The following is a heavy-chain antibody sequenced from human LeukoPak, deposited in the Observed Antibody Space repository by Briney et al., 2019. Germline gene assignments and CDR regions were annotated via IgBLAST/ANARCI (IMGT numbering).Heavy chain of an antibody. J-gene: IGHJ4*02. CDR3: ARDRESSSSEYYFDY. CDR2: IIPIFGTA. CDR1: GGTFSSYA. D-gene: IGHD6-6*01. V-gene: IGHV1-69*05. Sequence: SVKVSCKASGGTFSSYAISWVRQAPGQGLEWMGGIIPIFGTANYAQKFQGRVTITTDESTSTAYMELSSLRSEDTAVYYCARDRESSSSEYYFDYWGQGTLVTVSS.